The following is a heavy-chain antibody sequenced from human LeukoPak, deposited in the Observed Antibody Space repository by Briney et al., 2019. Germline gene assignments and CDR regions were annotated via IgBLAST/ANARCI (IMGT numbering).Heavy chain of an antibody. V-gene: IGHV3-66*02. Sequence: PGGSLRLSCAASGSTVSSNYMSWVRQAPGKGLEWVSVIYSGGSTYYADSVKGRFTISRDNSKNTLYLQMNSLRAEDTAVYYCARTRGYSGYDGEYYFDYWGQGTLVTVSS. J-gene: IGHJ4*02. CDR1: GSTVSSNY. CDR3: ARTRGYSGYDGEYYFDY. CDR2: IYSGGST. D-gene: IGHD5-12*01.